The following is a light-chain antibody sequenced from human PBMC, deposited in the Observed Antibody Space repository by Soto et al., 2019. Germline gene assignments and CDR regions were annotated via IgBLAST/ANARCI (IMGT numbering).Light chain of an antibody. V-gene: IGKV1-5*01. Sequence: DIQMTQSPSTLSACVGDRVTITCRASQSIRSLLAWYQQKPGKAPRLLIYDASSLESGVPPRFSGSGSGTDFTLTISSLQPEDFATYYCQQSYSTPWTFGQGTKVDIK. CDR2: DAS. CDR3: QQSYSTPWT. CDR1: QSIRSL. J-gene: IGKJ1*01.